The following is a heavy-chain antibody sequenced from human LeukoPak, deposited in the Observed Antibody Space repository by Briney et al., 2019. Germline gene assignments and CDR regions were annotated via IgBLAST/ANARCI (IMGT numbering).Heavy chain of an antibody. V-gene: IGHV4-59*01. D-gene: IGHD1-26*01. J-gene: IGHJ4*02. Sequence: SETLSLTCTASGGTISSYSWSWIRQPPGKGLEWIGSLYYSGSTNYNPSPKSRVTISVDTSKNQCSLKLSSVTAADTAVYCGASGNYYQDYWGQGTMVTVSP. CDR1: GGTISSYS. CDR3: ASGNYYQDY. CDR2: LYYSGST.